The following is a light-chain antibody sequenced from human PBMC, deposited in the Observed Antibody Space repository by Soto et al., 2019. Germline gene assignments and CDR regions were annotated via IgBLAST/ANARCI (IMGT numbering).Light chain of an antibody. CDR3: MLYMGGGLVV. Sequence: QPVLTQPPSSSASPGESARLTCTLPSDINVGSYNIYWYQQKPGSPPRYLLYYYSDSDKGQGSGVPSRFSGSILGNKAALTITGAQADDESDYHCMLYMGGGLVVFGGGTKVTVL. V-gene: IGLV5-37*01. CDR2: YYSDSDK. CDR1: SDINVGSYN. J-gene: IGLJ2*01.